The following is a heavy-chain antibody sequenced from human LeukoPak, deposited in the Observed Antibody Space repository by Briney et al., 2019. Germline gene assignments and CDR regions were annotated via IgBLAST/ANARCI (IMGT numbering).Heavy chain of an antibody. J-gene: IGHJ4*02. V-gene: IGHV4-59*12. CDR2: IYYSETT. D-gene: IGHD5-24*01. CDR3: GREVEMATQFDY. CDR1: GGSISRNY. Sequence: TETLSLTCTVSGGSISRNYWNWIRQPPGKGLEWIGNIYYSETTNYNPSLKSRVSISVDTSKNLLSLKLSSVTAADTAVYYCGREVEMATQFDYWGQGTLVTVSS.